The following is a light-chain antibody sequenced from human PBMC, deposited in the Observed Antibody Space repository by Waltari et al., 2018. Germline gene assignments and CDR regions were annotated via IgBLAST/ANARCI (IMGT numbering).Light chain of an antibody. CDR3: SSYISSSTLEL. CDR2: DVS. CDR1: SSDVGAYNY. J-gene: IGLJ2*01. Sequence: QSALTQPSSVSGSPGQSITIPCTGTSSDVGAYNYVSWYQQHPGKAPKLMIFDVSNRPSGVSNRFSGSKSGNTASLTISVLQAEDEAGYYCSSYISSSTLELFGGGTSLTVL. V-gene: IGLV2-14*03.